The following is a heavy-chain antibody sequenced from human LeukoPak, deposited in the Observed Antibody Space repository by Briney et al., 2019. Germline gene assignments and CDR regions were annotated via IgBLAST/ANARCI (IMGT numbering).Heavy chain of an antibody. V-gene: IGHV3-73*01. J-gene: IGHJ4*02. Sequence: GGSLRLSCAASGLSLTDSSVHWVRQASGKGLEWLGRVRNKASTYATAYAASVRGRFTISRDDSKHTAYLQMNSLKTDDTAVYYCTANGDNSDFWGQGTLVTVSS. D-gene: IGHD2-21*02. CDR2: VRNKASTYAT. CDR3: TANGDNSDF. CDR1: GLSLTDSS.